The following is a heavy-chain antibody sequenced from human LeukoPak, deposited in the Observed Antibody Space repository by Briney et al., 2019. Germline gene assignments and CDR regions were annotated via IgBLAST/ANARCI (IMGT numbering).Heavy chain of an antibody. Sequence: PGGSLRLSCAASGFTFSSYWMSWVRQAPGKGLEWVANIKQDGSEKYYVDSVKGRFTISRDNAKNSLYLQMNSLRAEDTAVYYCAREGQQLVFGEPSHFDYWGQGTLVTVSS. CDR3: AREGQQLVFGEPSHFDY. D-gene: IGHD6-13*01. J-gene: IGHJ4*02. V-gene: IGHV3-7*01. CDR1: GFTFSSYW. CDR2: IKQDGSEK.